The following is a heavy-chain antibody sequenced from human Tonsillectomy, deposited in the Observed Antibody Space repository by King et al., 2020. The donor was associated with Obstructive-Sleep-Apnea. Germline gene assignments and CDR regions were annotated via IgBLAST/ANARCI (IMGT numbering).Heavy chain of an antibody. CDR3: ARVVNDMIREVISPRFRHYYDYYGMDV. Sequence: VQLQESGPGLVKPSQTLSLTCTVSGGSISSGDYYWSWIRQPPGKGLEWIGFIYYSGTTHYNPSLKSRVIISVDTSKNQFSLKLSSVTAADTAVYYCARVVNDMIREVISPRFRHYYDYYGMDVWGQGTTGTVSS. J-gene: IGHJ6*02. CDR2: IYYSGTT. V-gene: IGHV4-30-4*01. CDR1: GGSISSGDYY. D-gene: IGHD3-10*01.